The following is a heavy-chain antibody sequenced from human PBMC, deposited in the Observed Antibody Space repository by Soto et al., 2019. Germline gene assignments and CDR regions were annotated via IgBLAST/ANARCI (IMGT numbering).Heavy chain of an antibody. J-gene: IGHJ5*02. CDR1: GGSISSGGYY. CDR2: IYYSGST. CDR3: ARGQRIRFGETSSWFDP. V-gene: IGHV4-31*03. D-gene: IGHD3-10*01. Sequence: QVQLQESGPGLVKPSQTLSLTCTVSGGSISSGGYYWSWIRQHPGKGLEWIGYIYYSGSTYYNPSLKSRVTISVDTSKNQFSQKLSSVTAADTAVYYCARGQRIRFGETSSWFDPWGQGTLVTVSS.